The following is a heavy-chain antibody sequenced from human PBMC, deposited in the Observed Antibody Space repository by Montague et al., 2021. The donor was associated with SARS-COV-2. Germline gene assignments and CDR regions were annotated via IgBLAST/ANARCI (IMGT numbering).Heavy chain of an antibody. D-gene: IGHD2-15*01. CDR2: IYYSGST. CDR1: GGSISTYY. Sequence: SETLSLTCSVSGGSISTYYWSWIRQPPGKGLEWIGYIYYSGSTNYNPSLKSRVTISIDTSKNQFSLELSSVTAADMAVYYCASPGGYCTGGNCYYVYWGQGTLVTVSS. CDR3: ASPGGYCTGGNCYYVY. J-gene: IGHJ4*02. V-gene: IGHV4-59*01.